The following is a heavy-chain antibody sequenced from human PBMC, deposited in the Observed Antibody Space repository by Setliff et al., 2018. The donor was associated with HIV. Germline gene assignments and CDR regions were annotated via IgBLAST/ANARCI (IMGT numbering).Heavy chain of an antibody. CDR2: FNAGNGNT. CDR3: ARAAISTIFGVVKNPQNYYMDV. Sequence: SVKVSCKASGYTFTSYAMHLVRQAPGHRLEWMGWFNAGNGNTKYSQQFPGRVTITRDTSASTAYMELSSLRSEYTAVNYCARAAISTIFGVVKNPQNYYMDVWGKGTTVTVSS. CDR1: GYTFTSYA. J-gene: IGHJ6*03. V-gene: IGHV1-3*01. D-gene: IGHD3-3*01.